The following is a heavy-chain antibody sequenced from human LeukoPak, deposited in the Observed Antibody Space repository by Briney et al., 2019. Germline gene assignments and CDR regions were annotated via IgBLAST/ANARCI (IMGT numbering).Heavy chain of an antibody. J-gene: IGHJ4*02. CDR2: IYWNDDK. D-gene: IGHD4-17*01. Sequence: SGPTLVNPTQTLTLTCTFSGFSLSISGVGVGWIRQPPGKALEWLALIYWNDDKRYSPSLKSRLTITKDTPKNQVVLTMTNMDPVDTATYYCAHRYGDRNLFDYWGQGTLVTVSS. CDR3: AHRYGDRNLFDY. CDR1: GFSLSISGVG. V-gene: IGHV2-5*01.